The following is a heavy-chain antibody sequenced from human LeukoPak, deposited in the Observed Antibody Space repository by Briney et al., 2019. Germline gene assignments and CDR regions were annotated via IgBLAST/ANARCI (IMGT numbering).Heavy chain of an antibody. CDR3: ARTDLAPTTVYWNDFDY. CDR2: ISAYNGNT. CDR1: GYTFTSYA. D-gene: IGHD1-1*01. J-gene: IGHJ4*02. V-gene: IGHV1-18*01. Sequence: ASVKVSCKASGYTFTSYAISWVRQAPGQGLEWMGWISAYNGNTNYAQKLQGRVTMTTDTSTSTAYMELRSLRSDDTAVYYCARTDLAPTTVYWNDFDYWGQGTLVTVSS.